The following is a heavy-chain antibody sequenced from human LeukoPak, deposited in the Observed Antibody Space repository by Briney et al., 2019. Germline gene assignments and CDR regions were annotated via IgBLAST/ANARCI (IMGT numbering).Heavy chain of an antibody. Sequence: SETLSLTCTVSGRSISSGDYYWSWIRQPPGKGLEWIGYIYYSGSTYYNPSLKSRVTISVDTSKNQYSLKLSSVTAADTAVYYCARGLYWFGISYYYGMDVWGQGTTVTVSS. CDR3: ARGLYWFGISYYYGMDV. V-gene: IGHV4-30-4*01. CDR1: GRSISSGDYY. D-gene: IGHD2-8*02. CDR2: IYYSGST. J-gene: IGHJ6*02.